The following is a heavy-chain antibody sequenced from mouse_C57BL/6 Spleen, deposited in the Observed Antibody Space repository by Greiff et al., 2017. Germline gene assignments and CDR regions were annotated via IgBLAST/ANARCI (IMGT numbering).Heavy chain of an antibody. Sequence: VKLLESGPGLVKPSPSLSLSCTVSGYSFTESTFHWVHQRSGPGLEWLGWFFSGSGSIKYNASFTNKTTFTADTSSSPVFMEISRLTSEDAAVYFCARHAMCLWGYFDVWGKGTTLTVSS. CDR3: ARHAMCLWGYFDV. CDR2: FFSGSGSI. V-gene: IGHV1-62-2*01. CDR1: GYSFTEST. J-gene: IGHJ2*01. D-gene: IGHD6-2*01.